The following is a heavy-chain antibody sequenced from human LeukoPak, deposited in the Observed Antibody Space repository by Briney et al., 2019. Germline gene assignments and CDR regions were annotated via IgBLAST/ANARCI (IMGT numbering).Heavy chain of an antibody. Sequence: TGGSLRLSCAASGFTFTRYWMHWVRQAPGKGLVWVSRVNPDGSSTTYGDSVKGRFTSSRDNAKNALYLQMNSLRAEDTAVYYCARGGSYGDYWGQGILVTVSS. CDR1: GFTFTRYW. V-gene: IGHV3-74*01. CDR3: ARGGSYGDY. CDR2: VNPDGSST. J-gene: IGHJ4*02. D-gene: IGHD3-16*01.